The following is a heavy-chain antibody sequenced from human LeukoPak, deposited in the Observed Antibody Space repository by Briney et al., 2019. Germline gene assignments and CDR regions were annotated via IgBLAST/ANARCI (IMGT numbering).Heavy chain of an antibody. Sequence: ASVKVSCKVSGYTLTELSMHWVRQAPGKGLEWMGGFDPEDGETIYAQKFQGRVTMTEDTSTDTAYMELSSLRSEDTAVYYCATASPGEQQLVVVEPRSYFDYWGQGTLVTVSS. CDR1: GYTLTELS. V-gene: IGHV1-24*01. CDR2: FDPEDGET. J-gene: IGHJ4*02. D-gene: IGHD6-13*01. CDR3: ATASPGEQQLVVVEPRSYFDY.